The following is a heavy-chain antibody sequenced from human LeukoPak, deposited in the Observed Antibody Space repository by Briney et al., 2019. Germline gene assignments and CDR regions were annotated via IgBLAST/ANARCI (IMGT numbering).Heavy chain of an antibody. Sequence: SGPTLVNPTQTLTLTCTFSGFSLSTSGMCVSWIRQPPGKALEWLARIDWDDDKYYSTSLKTRLTISKDTSKNQVVLTMTNMDPVDTATYYCARSPAITMVRGVISHGMDVWGQGTTVTVSS. CDR2: IDWDDDK. J-gene: IGHJ6*02. CDR3: ARSPAITMVRGVISHGMDV. CDR1: GFSLSTSGMC. V-gene: IGHV2-70*11. D-gene: IGHD3-10*01.